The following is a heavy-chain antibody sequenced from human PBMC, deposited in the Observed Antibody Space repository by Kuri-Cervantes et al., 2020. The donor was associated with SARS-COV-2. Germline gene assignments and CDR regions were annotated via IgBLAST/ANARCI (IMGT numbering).Heavy chain of an antibody. CDR3: ARDHNDFWSGYYPLDY. CDR1: GFTFSSYA. V-gene: IGHV3-30*03. J-gene: IGHJ4*02. D-gene: IGHD3-3*01. Sequence: GESLKISCAASGFTFSSYAMHWVRQAPGKGLEWVALISYDGSNKYYVDSVKGRFTISRDNAKNSLYLQMNSLRAEDTAVYYCARDHNDFWSGYYPLDYWGQGTLVTVSS. CDR2: ISYDGSNK.